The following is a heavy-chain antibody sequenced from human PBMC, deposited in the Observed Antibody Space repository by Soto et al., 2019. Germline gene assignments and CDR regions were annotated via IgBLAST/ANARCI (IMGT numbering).Heavy chain of an antibody. CDR1: GGTFSSYA. CDR3: ERDVVNMMVRGARGAFDI. Sequence: QVPLVQSGAEVQKPGSSVKVSCKASGGTFSSYAISWVRQSPGQGLEWMGGITPIFGTANYAQTFQGRVTMPADDATSTAYRDRSSVRYEDTAVYYCERDVVNMMVRGARGAFDIWVQETMVTVS. D-gene: IGHD3-10*01. J-gene: IGHJ3*02. V-gene: IGHV1-69*01. CDR2: ITPIFGTA.